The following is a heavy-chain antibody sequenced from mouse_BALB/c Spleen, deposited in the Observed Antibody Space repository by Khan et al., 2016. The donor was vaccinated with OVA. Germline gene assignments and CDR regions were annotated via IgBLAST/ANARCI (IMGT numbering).Heavy chain of an antibody. Sequence: QVQLQQSGAELVKPGASVKMSCKASDYTFTNYWMHWVKQRPGQGLEWIGYIDPTTGYTEYNQKFKDKATLTADKSSSTAYMQLSTLTSEDSAVYYGTSHGRGDTGLGYWGQGTLVTVSA. J-gene: IGHJ3*01. D-gene: IGHD1-1*01. CDR1: DYTFTNYW. V-gene: IGHV1-7*01. CDR3: TSHGRGDTGLGY. CDR2: IDPTTGYT.